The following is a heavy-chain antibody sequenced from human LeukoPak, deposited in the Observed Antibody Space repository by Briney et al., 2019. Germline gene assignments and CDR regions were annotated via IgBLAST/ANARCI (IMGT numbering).Heavy chain of an antibody. V-gene: IGHV4-4*02. CDR2: IYHSGST. D-gene: IGHD6-13*01. J-gene: IGHJ2*01. Sequence: PSGTLSLTCAVSGGSISSSNWWSWVRQPPGKGLEWIGEIYHSGSTNYNPSLKSRVTISVDKSKNQFSLKLSSVTAADTAVYYCTRDEGSGSSWLRQSGRGTYWYFDLWGRGTLVTVSS. CDR3: TRDEGSGSSWLRQSGRGTYWYFDL. CDR1: GGSISSSNW.